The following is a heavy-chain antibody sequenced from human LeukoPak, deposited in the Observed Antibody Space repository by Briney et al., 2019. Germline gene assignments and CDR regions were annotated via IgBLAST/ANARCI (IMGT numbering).Heavy chain of an antibody. CDR2: IYSGGDT. CDR3: AISRPSGYDWEYYFDY. D-gene: IGHD5-12*01. J-gene: IGHJ4*02. Sequence: PGGSLRLSCAASGFTVSSNYKTWVRQAPGKGLEWVSVIYSGGDTYYADSVKGRFTISRDNSKNMFYLQMNSLRVDDTAVYYCAISRPSGYDWEYYFDYWGQGTLVTVSS. V-gene: IGHV3-53*01. CDR1: GFTVSSNY.